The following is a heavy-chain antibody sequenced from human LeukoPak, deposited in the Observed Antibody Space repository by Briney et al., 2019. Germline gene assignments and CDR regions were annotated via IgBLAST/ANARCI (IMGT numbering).Heavy chain of an antibody. J-gene: IGHJ4*02. CDR3: ARGVPYDSWSGPHYSDY. Sequence: GGSLRLSCAASRFTLSTYWMSWVCQAPGKGLEWVAHIKQDGSQEYYVDSVKGRFTISRDSAKNSLYLQMNSLRAEDTAVYYCARGVPYDSWSGPHYSDYWGQGTLVTVSS. V-gene: IGHV3-7*01. CDR1: RFTLSTYW. D-gene: IGHD3-3*01. CDR2: IKQDGSQE.